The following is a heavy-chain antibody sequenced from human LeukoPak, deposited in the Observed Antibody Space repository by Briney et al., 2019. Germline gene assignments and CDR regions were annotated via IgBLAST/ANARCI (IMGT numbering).Heavy chain of an antibody. V-gene: IGHV3-21*01. CDR2: LSSSSSYI. Sequence: GGSLRLSCAASGFTFSRFSMNWVRQAPGKGLEWVSSLSSSSSYIYYVDSVKGRFTISRDNAKNSLYLQMNSLRAADTAVYYCATSRDGTIFHSWGQGTLVTVSS. D-gene: IGHD1-7*01. CDR3: ATSRDGTIFHS. CDR1: GFTFSRFS. J-gene: IGHJ4*02.